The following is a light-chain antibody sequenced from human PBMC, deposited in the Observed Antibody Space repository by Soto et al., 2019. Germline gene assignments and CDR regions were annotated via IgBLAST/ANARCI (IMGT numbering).Light chain of an antibody. J-gene: IGKJ4*01. CDR2: HAS. CDR3: QQYNNCPLT. Sequence: EIVMTQSPATLSVSPGERATLSCRASQSMYNNLAWYQQKPGQAPRLLDYHASARATGIPARFSGSGSGTEFTLTISSLQSEDFAVYYCQQYNNCPLTFGGGTKVEI. CDR1: QSMYNN. V-gene: IGKV3-15*01.